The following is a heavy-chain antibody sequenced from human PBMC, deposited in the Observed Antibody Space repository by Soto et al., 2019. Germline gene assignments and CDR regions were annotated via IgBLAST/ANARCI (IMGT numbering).Heavy chain of an antibody. D-gene: IGHD3-10*01. CDR1: GGSFDAFY. J-gene: IGHJ6*04. V-gene: IGHV4-34*02. CDR2: ISHDGGT. CDR3: ARGQLVWYGDLTPYHRDMDV. Sequence: QVQLQQWGAGLLRPSETLSLTCAFYGGSFDAFYWSWVRQSPGKGLEWVGEISHDGGTNYSPSLPSRVSISVDTSTNQFSLHLRSVTAADTGLYYCARGQLVWYGDLTPYHRDMDVWGEGTTVTVSS.